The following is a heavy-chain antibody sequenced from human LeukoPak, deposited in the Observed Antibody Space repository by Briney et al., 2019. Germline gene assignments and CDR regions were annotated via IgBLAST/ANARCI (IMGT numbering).Heavy chain of an antibody. J-gene: IGHJ4*02. CDR2: IKSKTDGETT. V-gene: IGHV3-15*01. CDR3: TTDLGTYYHGSQKLIPIDY. D-gene: IGHD3-10*01. CDR1: GFTFTNAW. Sequence: GGSLRLSCVDSGFTFTNAWMSWVRQAPGKGLEWIGRIKSKTDGETTNYAEPVRGRFTISRDDSKSAVYLQMNSLKIEDTAVYYCTTDLGTYYHGSQKLIPIDYWGQGTLVTVSS.